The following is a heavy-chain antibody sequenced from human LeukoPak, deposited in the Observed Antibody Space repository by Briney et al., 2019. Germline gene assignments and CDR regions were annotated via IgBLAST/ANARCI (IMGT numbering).Heavy chain of an antibody. D-gene: IGHD2-2*01. CDR2: IYSGGST. J-gene: IGHJ3*02. V-gene: IGHV3-53*01. CDR1: GFTVSSNY. Sequence: GGSLRLSCAASGFTVSSNYMSWVRQAPGKGLEWVSVIYSGGSTYYADSVKGRFTISRDNSKNTLYLQMNSLRAEDTAVYYCARHPWWVVVPAATAPHAFDIWGQGTMVTVSS. CDR3: ARHPWWVVVPAATAPHAFDI.